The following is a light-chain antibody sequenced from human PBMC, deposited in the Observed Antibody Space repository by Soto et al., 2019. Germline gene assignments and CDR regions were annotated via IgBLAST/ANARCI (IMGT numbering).Light chain of an antibody. J-gene: IGKJ3*01. CDR2: GAS. CDR1: QAISSH. V-gene: IGKV1-9*01. CDR3: QQLNSYPLT. Sequence: DIQLTQSPSFLSASVGGRVTITCRASQAISSHLARYQQKPGKAPNLLIYGASTLQSGVPSRFSGSGSGTQFTLTISSLQPEDFATYYCQQLNSYPLTFGPGTTVDIK.